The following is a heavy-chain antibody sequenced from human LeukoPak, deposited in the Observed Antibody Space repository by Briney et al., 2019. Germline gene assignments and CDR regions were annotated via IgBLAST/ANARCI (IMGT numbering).Heavy chain of an antibody. CDR1: GFTFSSYS. J-gene: IGHJ3*02. Sequence: GGSLRLSCAASGFTFSSYSMNWVRQAPGKGLEWVSSISSSSSYIYYADSVKGRFTISRDNAKNSLYLQTNSLRAEDTAVYYCARVKSSGSYRGGDAFDIWGQGTMVTVSS. CDR2: ISSSSSYI. CDR3: ARVKSSGSYRGGDAFDI. D-gene: IGHD3-10*01. V-gene: IGHV3-21*01.